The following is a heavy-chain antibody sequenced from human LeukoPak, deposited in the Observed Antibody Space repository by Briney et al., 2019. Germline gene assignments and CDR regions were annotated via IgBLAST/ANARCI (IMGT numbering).Heavy chain of an antibody. D-gene: IGHD4-11*01. V-gene: IGHV5-51*01. J-gene: IGHJ6*02. CDR3: ATPTVTTGEYYYYGMDV. CDR1: GYSFTSYW. Sequence: GESLKISCKGSGYSFTSYWIGWVRQMPGKGLEWMGIIYPGNSDTRYNPSFQGQVTISADKSITTAYLQWSSLKASDTAMYYCATPTVTTGEYYYYGMDVWGQGTTVTVSS. CDR2: IYPGNSDT.